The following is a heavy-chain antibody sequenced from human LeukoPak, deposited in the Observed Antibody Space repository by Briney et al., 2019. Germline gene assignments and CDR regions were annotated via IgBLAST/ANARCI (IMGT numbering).Heavy chain of an antibody. CDR1: GFTFSIYW. CDR3: ARDEDWSGYYGAFDI. V-gene: IGHV3-74*01. CDR2: INSDGSST. J-gene: IGHJ3*02. D-gene: IGHD3-3*01. Sequence: PGGSLRLSCAASGFTFSIYWMHWVRQAPGKGLEWVSRINSDGSSTIYAHSVKGRFTISRDNAKNTLYLQMNSLRAEDAAVDYCARDEDWSGYYGAFDIWGQGTMVTVSS.